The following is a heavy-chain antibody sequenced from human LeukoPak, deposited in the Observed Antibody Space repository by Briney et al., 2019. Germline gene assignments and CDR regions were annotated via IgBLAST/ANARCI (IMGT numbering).Heavy chain of an antibody. CDR3: ATLVMGGY. Sequence: PGRSLRLSCAASGFTFDDYAMHWVRQAPGKGLEWVSGISWNSGSIGYADSVKGRLTISRDNAKNSLYLQMNSLRAEDTALYYCATLVMGGYWGQGTLVTVSS. D-gene: IGHD3-22*01. V-gene: IGHV3-9*01. CDR1: GFTFDDYA. J-gene: IGHJ4*02. CDR2: ISWNSGSI.